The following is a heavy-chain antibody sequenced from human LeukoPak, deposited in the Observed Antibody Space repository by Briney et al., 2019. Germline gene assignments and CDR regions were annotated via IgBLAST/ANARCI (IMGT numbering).Heavy chain of an antibody. CDR2: FYDTRSP. D-gene: IGHD3-10*01. V-gene: IGHV4-59*01. CDR3: ARGRGSLTY. J-gene: IGHJ4*02. Sequence: PSETLSLTCTVPGGSISLYYWSWIRQPPGKGLEWIGYFYDTRSPKYNPSLERRVTISVDMFRNQFSLNLTSVTAADTAVYYCARGRGSLTYWGQGTLATVSS. CDR1: GGSISLYY.